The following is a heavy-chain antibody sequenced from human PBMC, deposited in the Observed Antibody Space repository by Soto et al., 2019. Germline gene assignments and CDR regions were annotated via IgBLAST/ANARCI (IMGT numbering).Heavy chain of an antibody. J-gene: IGHJ2*01. Sequence: EVQLVESGGGLVQPGGSLRLSCAASGFTVSSNYMSWVRQAPGKGLEWVSVIYSGGSTYYADSVKGRFTIPRDNSKNTLYLQMNSLRAEDTAVYYCARGGGGLRFLEWPGYFDLWGRGTLVTVSS. V-gene: IGHV3-66*01. D-gene: IGHD3-3*01. CDR1: GFTVSSNY. CDR2: IYSGGST. CDR3: ARGGGGLRFLEWPGYFDL.